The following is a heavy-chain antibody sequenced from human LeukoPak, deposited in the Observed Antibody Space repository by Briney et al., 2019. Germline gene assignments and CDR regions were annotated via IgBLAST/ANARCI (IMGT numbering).Heavy chain of an antibody. CDR1: GYVFTTHY. Sequence: ASVKVSCKASGYVFTTHYIHWVRQAPGQGLGWMGIINPSGGSTSYAQKFQGRVTMTRDTSTSTVYMELSSLRSEDTAVYYCARPILSAGYSSGWFVYWGQGTLVTVSS. D-gene: IGHD6-19*01. J-gene: IGHJ4*02. CDR3: ARPILSAGYSSGWFVY. V-gene: IGHV1-46*01. CDR2: INPSGGST.